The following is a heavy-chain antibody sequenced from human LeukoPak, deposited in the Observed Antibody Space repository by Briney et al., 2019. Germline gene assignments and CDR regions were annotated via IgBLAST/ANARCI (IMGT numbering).Heavy chain of an antibody. D-gene: IGHD2-21*01. CDR3: ARTPYCGGDCYPDAFDI. CDR2: ISSSSSYI. V-gene: IGHV3-21*01. Sequence: PGGSLRLSCAASGFTFSSYSMNWVRQAPGKGLEWVSSISSSSSYIHYADSVKGRFTISRDNAKNSLYLQMNSLRAEDTAVYYCARTPYCGGDCYPDAFDIWGQGTMVTVSS. CDR1: GFTFSSYS. J-gene: IGHJ3*02.